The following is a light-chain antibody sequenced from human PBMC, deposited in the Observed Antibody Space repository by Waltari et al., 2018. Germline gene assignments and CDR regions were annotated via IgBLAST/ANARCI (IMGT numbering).Light chain of an antibody. CDR2: GAS. CDR1: QSVSSSY. J-gene: IGKJ1*01. Sequence: IVMTQSPLSLPVTPGEPASISCRASQSVSSSYLAWYQQKPGQAPRLLIYGASSRATGIPDRFSGSGSGTDFTLTISRLEPEDFAVYYCQQYGSSPGTFGQGTKVEIK. CDR3: QQYGSSPGT. V-gene: IGKV3-20*01.